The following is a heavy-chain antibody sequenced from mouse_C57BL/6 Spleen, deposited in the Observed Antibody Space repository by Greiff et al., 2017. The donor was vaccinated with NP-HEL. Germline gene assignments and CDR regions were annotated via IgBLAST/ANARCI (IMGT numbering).Heavy chain of an antibody. J-gene: IGHJ3*01. CDR1: GFTFSSYA. V-gene: IGHV5-9-1*02. CDR3: TSPGYGSSLFAY. Sequence: EVQGVESGEGLVKPGGSLKLSCAASGFTFSSYAMSWVRQTPEKRLEWVAYISSGGDYIYYADTVKGRFTISRDNARNTLYLQMSSLKSEDTAMYYCTSPGYGSSLFAYWGQGTLVTVSA. D-gene: IGHD1-1*01. CDR2: ISSGGDYI.